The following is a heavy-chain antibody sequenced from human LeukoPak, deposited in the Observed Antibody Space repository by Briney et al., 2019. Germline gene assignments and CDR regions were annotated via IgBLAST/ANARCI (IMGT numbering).Heavy chain of an antibody. CDR2: IYSGGST. D-gene: IGHD5-24*01. Sequence: AGGSLRLSCAASGFTVSSNYMSWVRQAPGKGLEWVSVIYSGGSTYYADSVKGRFTISRDNSKNTLYLQMNSLRAEDTAVYYCAKLLTRWLQLDYWGQGTLVTVSS. CDR1: GFTVSSNY. V-gene: IGHV3-66*01. CDR3: AKLLTRWLQLDY. J-gene: IGHJ4*02.